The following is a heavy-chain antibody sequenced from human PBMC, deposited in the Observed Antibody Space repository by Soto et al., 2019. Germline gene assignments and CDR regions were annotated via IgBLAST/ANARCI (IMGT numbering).Heavy chain of an antibody. V-gene: IGHV3-9*01. CDR2: ISWNSGSI. J-gene: IGHJ5*02. CDR1: GFTFDDYA. Sequence: GGSLRLSCAASGFTFDDYAMHWVRQAPGKGLEWVSGISWNSGSIGYADSVKGRFTISRDNAKNSLYLQMNSLRAEDTALYYCAKGEGVYSVRGRFDPWGQGTLVTVSS. CDR3: AKGEGVYSVRGRFDP. D-gene: IGHD4-4*01.